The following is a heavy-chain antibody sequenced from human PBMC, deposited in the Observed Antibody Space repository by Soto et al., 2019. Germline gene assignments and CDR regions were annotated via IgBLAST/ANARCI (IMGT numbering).Heavy chain of an antibody. V-gene: IGHV1-69*13. CDR3: AGTLGYSYGYPHFDY. CDR1: GGTFSSYA. J-gene: IGHJ4*02. CDR2: IIPIFGTA. Sequence: GASVKVSCKASGGTFSSYAISWVRQAPGQGLEWMGGIIPIFGTANYAQKFQGRVTITADESTSTAYMELSSLRSEDTAVYYCAGTLGYSYGYPHFDYWGQGTLVTVSS. D-gene: IGHD5-18*01.